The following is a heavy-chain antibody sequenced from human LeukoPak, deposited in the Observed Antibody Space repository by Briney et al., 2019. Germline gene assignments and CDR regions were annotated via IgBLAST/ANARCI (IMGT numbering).Heavy chain of an antibody. D-gene: IGHD2-8*01. CDR1: GFIFSGYA. Sequence: PGGSLRLSCAASGFIFSGYAMSWVRQAPGKGLEWVSTISGSGGSTYYADSVKGRFTISRDNSKNTVYLQMNSLRAEDTAVYYCAKDRSCINDVSHGDFDYWGQGTLVTVSS. V-gene: IGHV3-23*01. CDR3: AKDRSCINDVSHGDFDY. J-gene: IGHJ4*02. CDR2: ISGSGGST.